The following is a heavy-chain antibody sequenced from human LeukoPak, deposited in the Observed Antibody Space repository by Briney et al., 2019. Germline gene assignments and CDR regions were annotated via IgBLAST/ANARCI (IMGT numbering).Heavy chain of an antibody. D-gene: IGHD1-1*01. CDR3: ARDWNRYAY. Sequence: PSETLSLTCTVSGGSISSSSYYWGWLRQPPGKGLEWIGSIFYSGSTYYSPSLKSRVTILVDTSKNQFSLKLSSVTAADTAVYYCARDWNRYAYWGQGTLVTVSS. CDR1: GGSISSSSYY. CDR2: IFYSGST. V-gene: IGHV4-39*07. J-gene: IGHJ4*02.